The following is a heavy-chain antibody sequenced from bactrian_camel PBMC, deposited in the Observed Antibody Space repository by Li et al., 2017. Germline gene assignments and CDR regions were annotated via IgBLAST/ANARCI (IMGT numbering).Heavy chain of an antibody. J-gene: IGHJ4*01. CDR2: INPTGENT. CDR1: GFTFSVYA. V-gene: IGHV3S40*01. D-gene: IGHD4*01. Sequence: VQLVESGGGLVQPGGSLRLSCAVSGFTFSVYAMSWVRQAPGKGLEWVSLINPTGENTYYADSVKGRFTISQDGAENTVYLQMNGLKPEDTAMYYCAASRLGSTINWGQERRWGYWGQGTQVTVS. CDR3: AASRLGSTINWGQERRWGY.